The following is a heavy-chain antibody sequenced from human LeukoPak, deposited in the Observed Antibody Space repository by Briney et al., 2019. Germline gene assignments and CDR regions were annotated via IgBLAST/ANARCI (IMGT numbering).Heavy chain of an antibody. CDR2: TERKTDGATT. CDR3: TTHRGYSSSPTFDY. CDR1: GFTFSNAW. V-gene: IGHV3-15*04. D-gene: IGHD6-13*01. Sequence: PGGSLRLSCAASGFTFSNAWMSWVRQAPGKGLEWVGRTERKTDGATTDYAAPVKGRFTISRDDSTNTPYLQMNSLKTEDTAVYYCTTHRGYSSSPTFDYWGQGTLVTVPS. J-gene: IGHJ4*02.